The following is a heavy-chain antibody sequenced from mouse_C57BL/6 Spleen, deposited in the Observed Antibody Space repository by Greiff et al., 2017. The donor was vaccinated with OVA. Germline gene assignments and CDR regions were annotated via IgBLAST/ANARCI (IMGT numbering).Heavy chain of an antibody. D-gene: IGHD2-12*01. Sequence: EVNVVESGEGLVKPGGSLKLSCAASGFTFSSYAMSWVRQTPEKRLEWVAYISSGGDYIYYADTVKGRFTISRDNARNTLYLQMSSLKSEDTAMYYCTRNYIRYYAMDYWGQGTSVTVSS. CDR1: GFTFSSYA. CDR2: ISSGGDYI. CDR3: TRNYIRYYAMDY. J-gene: IGHJ4*01. V-gene: IGHV5-9-1*02.